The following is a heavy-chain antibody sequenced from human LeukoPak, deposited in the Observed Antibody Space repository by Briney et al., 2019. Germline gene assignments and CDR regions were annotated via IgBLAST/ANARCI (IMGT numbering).Heavy chain of an antibody. CDR3: ASSYGSGSYQYDY. D-gene: IGHD3-10*01. CDR1: GDSFSSYY. V-gene: IGHV4-59*12. J-gene: IGHJ4*02. Sequence: AETLSLTCTVSGDSFSSYYWSWIRQPPGKGLDWIGYMYYSGSTNYNPSLKSRVTISVDTSKNQFSLKLSSVTAADTAVYYCASSYGSGSYQYDYWGQGTLVTVSS. CDR2: MYYSGST.